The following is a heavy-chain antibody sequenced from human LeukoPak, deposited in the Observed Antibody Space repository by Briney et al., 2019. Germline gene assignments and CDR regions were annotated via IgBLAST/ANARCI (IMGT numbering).Heavy chain of an antibody. CDR2: IYYSGST. CDR3: ARDSANYYGSGSYPLDP. V-gene: IGHV4-59*01. D-gene: IGHD3-10*01. Sequence: SETLSLTCTVSGGSISSYYWSWNRQPPGKGLEWIGYIYYSGSTNYNPSLKSRVTISVDTSKNQFSLKLSSVTAADTAVYYCARDSANYYGSGSYPLDPWGQGTLVTISS. CDR1: GGSISSYY. J-gene: IGHJ5*02.